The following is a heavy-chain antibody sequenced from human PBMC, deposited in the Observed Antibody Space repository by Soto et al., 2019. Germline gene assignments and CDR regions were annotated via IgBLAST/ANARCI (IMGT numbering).Heavy chain of an antibody. Sequence: QVQLVQSGAEVKKPGASVKVSCKASGYTFTSYGISWVRQAPGQGLEWMGWISAYNGNTNYAQKLQGRVTMTTDTSXSXXDRELRSLRSEDTAAYYCARGGYFDWSNYCYGMDVWGQGTTVTVSS. CDR3: ARGGYFDWSNYCYGMDV. CDR1: GYTFTSYG. V-gene: IGHV1-18*01. D-gene: IGHD3-9*01. J-gene: IGHJ6*02. CDR2: ISAYNGNT.